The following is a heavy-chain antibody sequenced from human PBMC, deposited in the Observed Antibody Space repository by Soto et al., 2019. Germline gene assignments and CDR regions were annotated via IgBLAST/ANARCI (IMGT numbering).Heavy chain of an antibody. J-gene: IGHJ4*02. CDR2: INGDGRTT. CDR1: GFTFSHYW. Sequence: EVELVESGGGVAQPGGSLRLSCAVSGFTFSHYWMHWVRQAPGGGLEWVSGINGDGRTTTYADSVKGRFTISRDNAKNTVSLQVTSLRDADTAVYYCARAPHYGGNSGPEDSWGQGTLVTVSS. V-gene: IGHV3-74*03. D-gene: IGHD2-21*02. CDR3: ARAPHYGGNSGPEDS.